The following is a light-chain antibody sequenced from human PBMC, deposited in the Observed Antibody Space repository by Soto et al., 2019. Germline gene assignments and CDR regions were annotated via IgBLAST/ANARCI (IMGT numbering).Light chain of an antibody. CDR2: DVT. J-gene: IGLJ1*01. CDR1: SSDVGGYNS. CDR3: TSYTGSINYV. Sequence: QSALTQPASVSGSPGQSITISCTGTSSDVGGYNSVSWYQHHPGKAPKLIIYDVTNRPSGISNRFSGSKSGNTASLTISGLQAEYEADYNCTSYTGSINYVFATGTKVTVL. V-gene: IGLV2-14*03.